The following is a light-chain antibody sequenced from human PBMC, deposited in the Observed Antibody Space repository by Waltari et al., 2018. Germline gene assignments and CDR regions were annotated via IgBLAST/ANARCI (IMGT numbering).Light chain of an antibody. Sequence: SSELTQDPAVSVALGQTVRITCPGDSLRSHYARWYQQKPGQAPVLVIYSKNNRPSGIPDRFSGSSSGNTASLTITGAQAEDEADYYCNSRDSSGHHLVFGGGTKLTVL. CDR2: SKN. CDR1: SLRSHY. CDR3: NSRDSSGHHLV. J-gene: IGLJ2*01. V-gene: IGLV3-19*01.